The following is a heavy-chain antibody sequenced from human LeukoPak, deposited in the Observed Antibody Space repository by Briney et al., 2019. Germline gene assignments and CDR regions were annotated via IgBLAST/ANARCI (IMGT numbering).Heavy chain of an antibody. CDR1: GGSFSGYY. Sequence: SETLSLTCAVYGGSFSGYYWSWIRQPPGKGLEWIGEINHSGSTNYNPSLKSRVTISVDTSKNQFSLKLSSVIAADTAVYYCARAQGYLGPNVDTAMAYFDYWGQGTLVTVSS. CDR2: INHSGST. CDR3: ARAQGYLGPNVDTAMAYFDY. V-gene: IGHV4-34*01. D-gene: IGHD5-18*01. J-gene: IGHJ4*02.